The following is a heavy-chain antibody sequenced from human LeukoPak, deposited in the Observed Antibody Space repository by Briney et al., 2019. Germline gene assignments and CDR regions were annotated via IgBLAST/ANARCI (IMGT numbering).Heavy chain of an antibody. CDR2: INHSGST. D-gene: IGHD3-22*01. CDR1: GGSFSGYY. V-gene: IGHV4-34*01. CDR3: ARLLYYDFDY. J-gene: IGHJ4*02. Sequence: SETLSLTCAVYGGSFSGYYWSWIRQPPGKGLEWIGEINHSGSTNYNPSLKSRVTISVDTSKNQFSLKLSSVTAADTAVYYCARLLYYDFDYWGQGTLVTVSS.